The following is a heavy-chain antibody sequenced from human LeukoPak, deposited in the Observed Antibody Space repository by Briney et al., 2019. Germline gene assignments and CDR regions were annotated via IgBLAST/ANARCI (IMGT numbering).Heavy chain of an antibody. CDR2: ISWNSGLK. V-gene: IGHV3-9*01. D-gene: IGHD3-16*01. CDR3: AKLGGSFDI. Sequence: GGSLRLSCAASGFTFDNYAMHWVRQAPGKGLEWVSYISWNSGLKGYADSVKGRFTISRDNAKNPLVLQMNSLTTEDTALYYCAKLGGSFDIWGQGTMVVVSS. J-gene: IGHJ3*02. CDR1: GFTFDNYA.